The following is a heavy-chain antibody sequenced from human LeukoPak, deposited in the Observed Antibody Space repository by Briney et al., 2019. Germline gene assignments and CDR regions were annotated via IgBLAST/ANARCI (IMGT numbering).Heavy chain of an antibody. CDR2: ISGSAVST. CDR3: ARGWGCSGGTCYFDY. Sequence: GGTLRLSCAASGFTFSSYGMSWVRQAPGKGLEWVSAISGSAVSTYYADSVKGRFTISRDNAKNSLYLQMNSLRVEDTAVYYCARGWGCSGGTCYFDYWGQGTLVTVSS. D-gene: IGHD2-15*01. CDR1: GFTFSSYG. V-gene: IGHV3-23*01. J-gene: IGHJ4*02.